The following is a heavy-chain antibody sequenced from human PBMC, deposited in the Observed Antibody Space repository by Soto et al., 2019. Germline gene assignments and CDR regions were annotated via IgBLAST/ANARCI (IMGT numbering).Heavy chain of an antibody. CDR2: IYYSGST. J-gene: IGHJ4*02. V-gene: IGHV4-59*01. Sequence: QVQLQESGPGLVKPSETLSLTCTVSGGSISSYYWSWIRQPPGKGLEWIGYIYYSGSTNYNPSLKSRVTIAVDTSKSQFSPKLSSVTAADTAVYYCAREGGEYSSSFFDYWGQGTLVTVSS. CDR1: GGSISSYY. D-gene: IGHD6-6*01. CDR3: AREGGEYSSSFFDY.